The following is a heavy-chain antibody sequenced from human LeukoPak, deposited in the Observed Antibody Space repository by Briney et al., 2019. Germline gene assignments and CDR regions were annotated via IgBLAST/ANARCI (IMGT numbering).Heavy chain of an antibody. Sequence: PGGALRLSCAASGFTFSNYRMHWVRQAPGKGLVWVLRSHSGGRRPTYADVVKGRFTISRDNAKNTLYLQMNSLRVEDTAVYYCARGGTSSFDYWGQGTLVTVSS. CDR1: GFTFSNYR. CDR3: ARGGTSSFDY. D-gene: IGHD1-26*01. J-gene: IGHJ4*02. CDR2: SHSGGRRP. V-gene: IGHV3-74*01.